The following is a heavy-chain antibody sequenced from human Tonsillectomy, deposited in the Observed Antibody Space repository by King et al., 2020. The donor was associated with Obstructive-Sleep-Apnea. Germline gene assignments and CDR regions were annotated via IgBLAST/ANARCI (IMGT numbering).Heavy chain of an antibody. Sequence: QLVQSGGGVVQPGRSLRLSCAASGFTFSSYGMHWVRQAPGKGLEWVAFIRYDGSNKYYADSVKGRFTISRDNSKNTLYLQMNSLRAEDTAVYYCAKDFSPRAGSGSPNYYYYYGMDVWGQGTTVTVSS. V-gene: IGHV3-30*02. CDR2: IRYDGSNK. D-gene: IGHD3-10*01. CDR3: AKDFSPRAGSGSPNYYYYYGMDV. CDR1: GFTFSSYG. J-gene: IGHJ6*02.